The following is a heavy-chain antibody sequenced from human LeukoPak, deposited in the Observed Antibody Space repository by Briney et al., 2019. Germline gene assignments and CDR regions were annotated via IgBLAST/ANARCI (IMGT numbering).Heavy chain of an antibody. CDR3: SGGYCTNGVCYTGDY. CDR2: IYHSGST. V-gene: IGHV4-38-2*01. D-gene: IGHD2-8*01. CDR1: GYSISSGYY. J-gene: IGHJ4*02. Sequence: SETLSLTCAVSGYSISSGYYWGWIRQPPGKGLEWIGSIYHSGSTYYSPSLKSRVTISVDTSKNQFSLKLSSVTAADTAVYYCSGGYCTNGVCYTGDYWGQGTLVIVSS.